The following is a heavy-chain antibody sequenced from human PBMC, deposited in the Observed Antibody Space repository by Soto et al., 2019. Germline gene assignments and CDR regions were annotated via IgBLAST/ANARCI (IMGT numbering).Heavy chain of an antibody. D-gene: IGHD1-7*01. V-gene: IGHV3-23*01. CDR1: GFTFSSYA. CDR3: AKKGQALELPRIYYYYMDV. J-gene: IGHJ6*03. CDR2: ISGSGGST. Sequence: PGGSLRLSCAASGFTFSSYAMSWVRQAPGKGLEWVSAISGSGGSTYYADSVKGRFTISRDNSKNTLYLQMNSLRAEDTAVYYCAKKGQALELPRIYYYYMDVWGKGTTVTVSS.